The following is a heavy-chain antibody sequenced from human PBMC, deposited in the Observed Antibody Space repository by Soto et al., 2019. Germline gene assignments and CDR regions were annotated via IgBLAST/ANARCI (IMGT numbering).Heavy chain of an antibody. CDR1: GGTLSDHG. J-gene: IGHJ3*02. V-gene: IGHV1-69*06. CDR2: TIPVFNTA. Sequence: QVQLEQSGAEVKKPGSSVKVSCKASGGTLSDHGVAWLRQAPGQGLEWMGGTIPVFNTAKYAQTFQGRVTVTADKFTNMAYMELRSLRSEDTAFYFCARGVYGSGNYYTGPSAFDIWGQGTMVIVSS. CDR3: ARGVYGSGNYYTGPSAFDI. D-gene: IGHD3-10*01.